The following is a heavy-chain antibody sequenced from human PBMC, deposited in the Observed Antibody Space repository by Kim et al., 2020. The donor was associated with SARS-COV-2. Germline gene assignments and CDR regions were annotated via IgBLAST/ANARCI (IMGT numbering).Heavy chain of an antibody. Sequence: GGSLRLSCAASGFTFSSYAMSWVRQAPGKGLEWVSAISGSGGSTYYADSVKGRFTISRDNSKNTLYLQMNSLRAEDTAVYYCAKDGDPYSSGWLTRKNEYFQHWGQGTLVTVSS. CDR2: ISGSGGST. CDR1: GFTFSSYA. D-gene: IGHD6-19*01. J-gene: IGHJ1*01. V-gene: IGHV3-23*01. CDR3: AKDGDPYSSGWLTRKNEYFQH.